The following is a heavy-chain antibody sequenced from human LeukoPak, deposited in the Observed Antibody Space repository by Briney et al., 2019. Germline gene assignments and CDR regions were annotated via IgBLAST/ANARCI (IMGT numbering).Heavy chain of an antibody. Sequence: SQTLSLTCAISGDSVSSNSATRNWIRQSPSRGLEWLGRTYYRSKWYHDYAVSVKSRISINPDTSKNQFSLQLNSVTPEDTAVYYCARAPTPDLGSYVYDNWGQGTLVTVSS. CDR3: ARAPTPDLGSYVYDN. D-gene: IGHD5/OR15-5a*01. V-gene: IGHV6-1*01. J-gene: IGHJ4*02. CDR2: TYYRSKWYH. CDR1: GDSVSSNSAT.